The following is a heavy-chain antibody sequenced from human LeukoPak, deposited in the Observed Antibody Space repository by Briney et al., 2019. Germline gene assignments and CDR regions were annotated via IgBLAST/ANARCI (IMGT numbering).Heavy chain of an antibody. CDR2: MNPSGGST. CDR1: GYTFTSYC. CDR3: ARGRTHRMYYSEGGDAFDI. J-gene: IGHJ3*02. Sequence: ASVKVSCKASGYTFTSYCMHWVRQAPGQGLEWMGIMNPSGGSTNYAQKFQGRVTMTTDTSTSTAYMELRSLRSDDTAMYYCARGRTHRMYYSEGGDAFDIWGQGTMVTVSS. V-gene: IGHV1-46*01. D-gene: IGHD3-16*01.